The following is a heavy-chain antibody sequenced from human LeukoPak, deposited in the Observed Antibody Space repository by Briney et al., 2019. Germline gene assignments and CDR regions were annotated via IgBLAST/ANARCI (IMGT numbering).Heavy chain of an antibody. J-gene: IGHJ3*02. D-gene: IGHD7-27*01. CDR1: GYTLTGYY. Sequence: ASVKVSCKASGYTLTGYYMHWVRQAPGQGLEWMGWINPNSGGTNYAQKFQGRVTMTRDTSISTAYMELSRLRSDDTAVYYCATETGEGGAFDIWGQGTMVTVSS. V-gene: IGHV1-2*02. CDR2: INPNSGGT. CDR3: ATETGEGGAFDI.